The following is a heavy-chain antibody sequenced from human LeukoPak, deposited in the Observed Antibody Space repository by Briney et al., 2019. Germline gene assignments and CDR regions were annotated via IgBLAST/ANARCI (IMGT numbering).Heavy chain of an antibody. CDR1: GYTFTSYY. Sequence: ASVRVSCKASGYTFTSYYMHGVRQAPGQGLEGMGIINPSGGSTSYAQKCQGRVTMTTDTSTSTAYMELRSLRSDDTAVYYCARGYSSSWYGGGYYFDYWGQGTLVTVSS. D-gene: IGHD6-13*01. J-gene: IGHJ4*02. V-gene: IGHV1-46*01. CDR2: INPSGGST. CDR3: ARGYSSSWYGGGYYFDY.